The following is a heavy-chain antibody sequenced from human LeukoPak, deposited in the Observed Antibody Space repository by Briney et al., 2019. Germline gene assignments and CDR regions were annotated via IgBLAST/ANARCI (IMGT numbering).Heavy chain of an antibody. Sequence: GGSLRLSCAASGFTVSSNYMSWVRQAPGKGLEWVSAISGSGGSTYYADSVKGRFTISGDNSKNTLYLQMNSLRAEDTAVYYCAKVLGIAVAGAFDYWGQGTLVTVSS. V-gene: IGHV3-23*01. D-gene: IGHD6-19*01. J-gene: IGHJ4*02. CDR3: AKVLGIAVAGAFDY. CDR2: ISGSGGST. CDR1: GFTVSSNY.